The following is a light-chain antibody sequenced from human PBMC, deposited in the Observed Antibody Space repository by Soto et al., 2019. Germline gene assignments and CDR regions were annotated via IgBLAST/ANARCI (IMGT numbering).Light chain of an antibody. CDR1: QSISSY. V-gene: IGKV1-39*01. Sequence: IQMTQSPYSLSAAVGDRVTITFRASQSISSYLNWYQQKPGKAPKLLIYAASSLQSGVPSRFSGSGSGTDFTLTISSLQPEDFATYYCQQSYSTPITFGQGTRLEIK. J-gene: IGKJ5*01. CDR3: QQSYSTPIT. CDR2: AAS.